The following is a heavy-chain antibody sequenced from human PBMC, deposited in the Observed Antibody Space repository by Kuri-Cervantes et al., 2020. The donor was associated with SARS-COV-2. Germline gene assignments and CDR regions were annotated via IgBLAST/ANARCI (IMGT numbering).Heavy chain of an antibody. J-gene: IGHJ2*01. CDR3: ARARLGDWYFDL. D-gene: IGHD3-16*01. Sequence: ETLSLTCAASGFTFSNAWMNWVRQAPGKGLEWVSIIYSGGTTYYGDSVKGRFTMSRDTSKSTVYLQMDSLRVDDTAVYYCARARLGDWYFDLWGRGTMITVSS. CDR1: GFTFSNAW. V-gene: IGHV3-66*01. CDR2: IYSGGTT.